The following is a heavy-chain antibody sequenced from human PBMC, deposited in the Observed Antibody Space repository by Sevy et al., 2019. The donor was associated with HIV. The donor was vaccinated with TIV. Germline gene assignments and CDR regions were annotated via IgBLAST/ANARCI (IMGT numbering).Heavy chain of an antibody. J-gene: IGHJ5*02. V-gene: IGHV1-69*13. Sequence: ASVKVSCKASGGTFSSYAISWVRQAPGQGLEWMGGIIPIFGTANYAQKFQGRVTITADESTSTAYMELSSLRSEDTAVYYCARGFPDSSGSPGWFDPWGQGTLVTVSS. CDR1: GGTFSSYA. CDR2: IIPIFGTA. CDR3: ARGFPDSSGSPGWFDP. D-gene: IGHD3-22*01.